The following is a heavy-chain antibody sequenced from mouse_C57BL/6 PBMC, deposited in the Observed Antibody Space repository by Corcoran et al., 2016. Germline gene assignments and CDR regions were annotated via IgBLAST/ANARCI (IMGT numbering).Heavy chain of an antibody. CDR3: AREGTYYSNYDFDY. CDR1: GYAFSSYW. J-gene: IGHJ2*01. D-gene: IGHD2-5*01. CDR2: IYPGDGDT. Sequence: QVQLQQSGAELVKPGASVKISCKASGYAFSSYWMNWVKQRPGKGLEWIGQIYPGDGDTNYNGKFKSKATLTADKSSSTAYMQLSSLTSEDSAVYFCAREGTYYSNYDFDYWGQGTTLTVSS. V-gene: IGHV1-80*01.